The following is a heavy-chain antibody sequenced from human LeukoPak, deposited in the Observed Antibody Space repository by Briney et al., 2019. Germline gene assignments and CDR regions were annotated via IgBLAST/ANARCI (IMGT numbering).Heavy chain of an antibody. CDR1: GFTFSYYA. D-gene: IGHD1-26*01. Sequence: GGSLRLSCAASGFTFSYYAMHWVRQAPGKGLEYVSTIRSDGGSTNYAKSVKGRFTISRDNSKNTLYLQMGSLRADDMAVYYCARDKGIPGAPLDYWGQGTLVTVSS. CDR3: ARDKGIPGAPLDY. J-gene: IGHJ4*02. V-gene: IGHV3-64*01. CDR2: IRSDGGST.